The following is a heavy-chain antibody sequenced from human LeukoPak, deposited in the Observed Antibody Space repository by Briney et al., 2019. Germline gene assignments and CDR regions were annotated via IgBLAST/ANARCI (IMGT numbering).Heavy chain of an antibody. CDR1: GYTFTSYD. V-gene: IGHV1-8*01. Sequence: ASVKVSCKASGYTFTSYDINWVRQATGQGLEWMGWMNPNSGNTGYAQKFQGRVTMTRNTSISTAYMELSSLRSEDTAMYYCARRRITFGGVIVYYFDYWGQGTLVTVSS. J-gene: IGHJ4*02. D-gene: IGHD3-16*02. CDR2: MNPNSGNT. CDR3: ARRRITFGGVIVYYFDY.